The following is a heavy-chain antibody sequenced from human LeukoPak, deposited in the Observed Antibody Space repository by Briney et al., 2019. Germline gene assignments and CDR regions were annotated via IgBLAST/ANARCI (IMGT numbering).Heavy chain of an antibody. D-gene: IGHD5-18*01. CDR1: GFTFSNFV. CDR3: ARDAVDTANAV. V-gene: IGHV3-64*04. J-gene: IGHJ6*02. CDR2: ISTDGSQ. Sequence: GGSLRLSCSTSGFTFSNFVMQWVRQTPGKGLEYVSVISTDGSQYYPDSVKGRFTISRDNAKNTLYLQMNSLRAEDTAVYYCARDAVDTANAVWGQGTTVTVSS.